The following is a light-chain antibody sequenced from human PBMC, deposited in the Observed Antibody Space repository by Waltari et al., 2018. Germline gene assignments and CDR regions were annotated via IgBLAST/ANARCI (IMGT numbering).Light chain of an antibody. J-gene: IGKJ4*01. CDR1: QSVTRDN. V-gene: IGKV3-20*01. Sequence: EIALTQSPGTLSLSPGERATHSCRASQSVTRDNLAWYQQRPGQAPRLLIYGASSRATGIPDRISGSGSGTDFTLSISRLEPEDFAVYYCQQYGSSFLTFGGGTKVEIK. CDR2: GAS. CDR3: QQYGSSFLT.